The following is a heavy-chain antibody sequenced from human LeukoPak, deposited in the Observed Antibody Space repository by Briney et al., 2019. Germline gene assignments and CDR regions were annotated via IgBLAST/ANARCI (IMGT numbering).Heavy chain of an antibody. CDR1: GFTVSSNY. CDR2: IYSGGST. V-gene: IGHV3-53*01. CDR3: GRGGSYLSDFDI. Sequence: GGSLRLSCAASGFTVSSNYMSWVRQAPGKGLERVSIIYSGGSTFYADSVKGRFTISRDNSKNTLYLQMNSMRAEATAVYYCGRGGSYLSDFDIWGQGTMVTVSS. D-gene: IGHD3-16*02. J-gene: IGHJ3*02.